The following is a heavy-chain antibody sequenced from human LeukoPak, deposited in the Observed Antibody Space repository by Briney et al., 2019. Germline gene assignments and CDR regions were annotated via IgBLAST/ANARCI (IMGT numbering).Heavy chain of an antibody. Sequence: GGSLRLSCSASGFTFSAYAMHWVRQAPGKGLEYVSAITTNGGSTYYADSVKGRFTISRDNSKNTLYLQVSSLRAEDTAVYSCVKSPGSSSGWIGYWGPGTLVTVSS. J-gene: IGHJ4*02. CDR2: ITTNGGST. CDR3: VKSPGSSSGWIGY. V-gene: IGHV3-64D*09. D-gene: IGHD6-25*01. CDR1: GFTFSAYA.